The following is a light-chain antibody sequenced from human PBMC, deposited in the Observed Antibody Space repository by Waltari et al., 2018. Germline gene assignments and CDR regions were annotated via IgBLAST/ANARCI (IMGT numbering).Light chain of an antibody. J-gene: IGLJ2*01. Sequence: QSVLTPPPSVSGAPVQRVSIPCTGSGSNPGSGYAVPWYQQHPGKAPKLLIYGTSTRPPGVPDRFFGSQSGTSASLAITALQDEDEAEYYGQSYDTSLSVVFGGGTKLTVL. CDR3: QSYDTSLSVV. CDR2: GTS. V-gene: IGLV1-40*01. CDR1: GSNPGSGYA.